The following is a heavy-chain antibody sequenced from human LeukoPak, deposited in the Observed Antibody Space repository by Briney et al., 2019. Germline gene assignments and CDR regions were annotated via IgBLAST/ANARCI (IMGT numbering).Heavy chain of an antibody. V-gene: IGHV1-18*01. CDR3: ARDQKGEVPAPNDY. CDR1: GGTFSSYA. J-gene: IGHJ4*02. CDR2: SSAYNGNT. D-gene: IGHD2-2*01. Sequence: ASVKVSCKASGGTFSSYAISWVRQAPGQGLEWMGWSSAYNGNTNYAQKLQGRVTMTTDTSTSTAYMELRSLRSDDTAVYYCARDQKGEVPAPNDYWGQGTLVTVSS.